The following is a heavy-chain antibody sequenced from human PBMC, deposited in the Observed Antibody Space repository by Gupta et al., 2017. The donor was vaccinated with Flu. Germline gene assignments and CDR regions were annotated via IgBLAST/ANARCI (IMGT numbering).Heavy chain of an antibody. CDR1: GFTLSRSW. D-gene: IGHD3-16*01. J-gene: IGHJ4*02. Sequence: EVQLVESGGGLVQPGESLRLSCAASGFTLSRSWMHWVRQAPGKELVWVSRLNHDGTITTYADYVKCRFTISRDNAKNTLYLQMDSLRVEDTAVYFCARDRGGFFDNWGQGTLVIVSS. V-gene: IGHV3-74*01. CDR2: LNHDGTIT. CDR3: ARDRGGFFDN.